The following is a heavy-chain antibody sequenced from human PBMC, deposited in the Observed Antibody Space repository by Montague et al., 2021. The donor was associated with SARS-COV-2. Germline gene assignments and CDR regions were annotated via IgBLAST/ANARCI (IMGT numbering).Heavy chain of an antibody. CDR1: GGSISSYY. Sequence: SETLSLTCTVSGGSISSYYWSWIRQPPGRGLEWNGYIYYSGSNNYNPPLKSRVTISIDTSKKQFYLKLSSVTAADTAVNYGAIMFYAYVWETSRYRGNYFDSWGQGTLVTVSS. CDR3: AIMFYAYVWETSRYRGNYFDS. J-gene: IGHJ4*02. CDR2: IYYSGSN. D-gene: IGHD3-16*02. V-gene: IGHV4-59*08.